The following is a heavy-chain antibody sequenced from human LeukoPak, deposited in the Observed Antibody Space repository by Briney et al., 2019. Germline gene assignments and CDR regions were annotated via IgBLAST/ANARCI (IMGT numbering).Heavy chain of an antibody. D-gene: IGHD3-22*01. CDR1: GFTFSSYA. CDR2: ISGNGDNT. V-gene: IGHV3-23*01. J-gene: IGHJ4*02. Sequence: GGSLRLSCAASGFTFSSYAMSWVRQAPGKGLEWVSGISGNGDNTYYADSVKGWFTISRDNSKNTLYVQVNSLGTEDTAAYYCAKGSYYDSSGSFYFDYWGQGTLVTVSS. CDR3: AKGSYYDSSGSFYFDY.